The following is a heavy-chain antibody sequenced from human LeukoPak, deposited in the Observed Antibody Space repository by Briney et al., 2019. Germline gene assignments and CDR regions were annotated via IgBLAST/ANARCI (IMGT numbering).Heavy chain of an antibody. J-gene: IGHJ6*03. CDR1: GYTFTGYY. D-gene: IGHD2-2*01. CDR2: INPNSGGT. Sequence: ASVKVSCKASGYTFTGYYMHWVRQAPGQGPEWMGWINPNSGGTNYAQKFQGRVTMTRDTSISTAYMELSRLRSDDTAVYYCARSTDYYYYYMDVWGKGTTVTVSS. CDR3: ARSTDYYYYYMDV. V-gene: IGHV1-2*02.